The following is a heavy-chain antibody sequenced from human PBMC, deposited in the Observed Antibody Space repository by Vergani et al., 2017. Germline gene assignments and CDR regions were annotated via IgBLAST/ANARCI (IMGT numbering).Heavy chain of an antibody. D-gene: IGHD3/OR15-3a*01. Sequence: EVQLLESGGGLVQPGGSLRLTCAASEFTFSNYAMNWVRQAPGKGLEWVSGISGSGVSAYYTDSVKGRFTISRDNSKNMLFLQMNSLRAEDTAVYYCARDPPPIFGLYYYMDVWGKGTTVTVSS. J-gene: IGHJ6*03. V-gene: IGHV3-23*01. CDR3: ARDPPPIFGLYYYMDV. CDR2: ISGSGVSA. CDR1: EFTFSNYA.